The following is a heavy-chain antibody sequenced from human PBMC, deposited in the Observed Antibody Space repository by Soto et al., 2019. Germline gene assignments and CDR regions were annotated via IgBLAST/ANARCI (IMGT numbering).Heavy chain of an antibody. J-gene: IGHJ4*02. CDR1: GFTFSDYY. V-gene: IGHV3-11*01. D-gene: IGHD3-9*01. Sequence: SLRLSCAASGFTFSDYYMSWIRQAPGKGLEWVSYISSSGSTIYYADSVKGRFTISRDNAKNSLYLQMNSLIAEDTAVYYCAKSKTYYDILTGYLYYFDYWGQGTLVTVSS. CDR2: ISSSGSTI. CDR3: AKSKTYYDILTGYLYYFDY.